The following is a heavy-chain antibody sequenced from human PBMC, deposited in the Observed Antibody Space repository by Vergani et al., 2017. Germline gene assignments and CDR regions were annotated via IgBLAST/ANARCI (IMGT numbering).Heavy chain of an antibody. CDR1: GFTFSDYY. CDR3: ARDXSPGRSAAGNFDY. J-gene: IGHJ4*02. Sequence: VQLVESGGGLVKPGGSLRLSCAASGFTFSDYYMNWIRQAPGKGREWVSYISVSTIYYADSVKGRFTISRDNAKNSLYLQMNSLRADDTAVYYCARDXSPGRSAAGNFDYWGQGTLVTVSS. D-gene: IGHD6-13*01. V-gene: IGHV3-11*04. CDR2: ISVSTI.